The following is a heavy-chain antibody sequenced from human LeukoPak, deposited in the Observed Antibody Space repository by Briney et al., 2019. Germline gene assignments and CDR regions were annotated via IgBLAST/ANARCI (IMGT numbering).Heavy chain of an antibody. Sequence: PGGSLRLSCAASGFTFSSYGMHWVRQAPGKGLEWVAFIRYDGSNKYYADSVKGRFTISRDNSKNTLYLQMNSLRAEDTAVYYCAKDVCSSTSCYHDYWGQGTLVTVSS. CDR1: GFTFSSYG. V-gene: IGHV3-30*02. J-gene: IGHJ4*02. CDR3: AKDVCSSTSCYHDY. D-gene: IGHD2-2*01. CDR2: IRYDGSNK.